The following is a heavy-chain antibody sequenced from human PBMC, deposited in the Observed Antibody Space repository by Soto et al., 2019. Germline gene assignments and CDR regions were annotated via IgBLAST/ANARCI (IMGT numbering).Heavy chain of an antibody. J-gene: IGHJ4*02. D-gene: IGHD3-22*01. CDR1: GFTFSSYS. CDR2: ISSSSSTI. CDR3: ARGAYYYDSSGLSY. V-gene: IGHV3-48*01. Sequence: EVQLVESGGGLVQPGGSLRLSCAASGFTFSSYSMNWVRQAPGKGLEWASYISSSSSTIYYADSVKGRFTISRDNAKNSLYLQMNSLRAEDTAVYYCARGAYYYDSSGLSYWGQGTLVTVSS.